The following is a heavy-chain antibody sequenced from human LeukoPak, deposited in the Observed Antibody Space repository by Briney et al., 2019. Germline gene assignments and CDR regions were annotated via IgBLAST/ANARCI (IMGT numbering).Heavy chain of an antibody. CDR3: ARQPAATAAFDI. J-gene: IGHJ3*02. CDR1: GGSINNYY. CDR2: IYYSGGDM. V-gene: IGHV4-59*08. Sequence: SETLSLTCTVSGGSINNYYWSWIRQPPGKGLEWIGYIYYSGGDMNYNPSLKSRLTISVDTSRNQISLMLTSMTAADTAVYYCARQPAATAAFDIWAQGTMVTVSS. D-gene: IGHD5-18*01.